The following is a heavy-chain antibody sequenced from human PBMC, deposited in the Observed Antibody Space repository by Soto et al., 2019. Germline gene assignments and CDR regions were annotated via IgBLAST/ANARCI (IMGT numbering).Heavy chain of an antibody. Sequence: PGGSLRLSCAASGFTFSSYAMSWVRQAPGKGLEWVSAISGSGGSTYYADSVKGRFTISRDNSKNTLYLQMNSLRAEDTAVYYCAKTPAFGGVIVIVRSFHFDYWGQGTLVTVSS. J-gene: IGHJ4*02. V-gene: IGHV3-23*01. D-gene: IGHD3-16*02. CDR2: ISGSGGST. CDR1: GFTFSSYA. CDR3: AKTPAFGGVIVIVRSFHFDY.